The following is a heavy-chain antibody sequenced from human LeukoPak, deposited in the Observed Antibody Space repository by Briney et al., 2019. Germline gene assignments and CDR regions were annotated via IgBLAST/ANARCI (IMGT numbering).Heavy chain of an antibody. V-gene: IGHV4-34*01. CDR2: INHSGST. CDR1: GGSFSGYY. Sequence: SSETLSLTCAVYGGSFSGYYWSWIRQPPGKGLEWIGEINHSGSTNYNPSLKSRVTISVDTPKNQFSLKLSSVTAADTAVYYCARDGGVPAAIGDYYYMDVWGKGTTVTVSS. CDR3: ARDGGVPAAIGDYYYMDV. J-gene: IGHJ6*03. D-gene: IGHD2-2*02.